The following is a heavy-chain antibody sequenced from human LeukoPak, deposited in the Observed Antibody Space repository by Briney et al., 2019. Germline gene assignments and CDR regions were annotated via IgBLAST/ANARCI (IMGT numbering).Heavy chain of an antibody. CDR1: GYSISSNFY. V-gene: IGHV4-38-2*02. CDR3: ARGGHDPLAYYYYYMDA. Sequence: SETLSLTCTVSGYSISSNFYWGWIRQTPGRGLQWIGSIFYSGSTYYNPSLKSRVTISVDTSKNQFSLKLSSVTAADTAVYYCARGGHDPLAYYYYYMDAWSKGITVTISS. CDR2: IFYSGST. D-gene: IGHD3-16*01. J-gene: IGHJ6*03.